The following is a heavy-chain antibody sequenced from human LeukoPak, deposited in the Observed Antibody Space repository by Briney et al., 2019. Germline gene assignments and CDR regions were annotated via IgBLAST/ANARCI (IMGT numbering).Heavy chain of an antibody. J-gene: IGHJ5*02. Sequence: SETLSLTCTVSGGSISSYYWSWIRQPPGKGLEWIGYIYDSGSTNYNPSLKSRVTISIDTFKNQFSLKLSSVTAADTAVYYCARDMGGSGSYYSAWGQGTLVTVSS. CDR1: GGSISSYY. V-gene: IGHV4-59*01. CDR3: ARDMGGSGSYYSA. CDR2: IYDSGST. D-gene: IGHD3-10*01.